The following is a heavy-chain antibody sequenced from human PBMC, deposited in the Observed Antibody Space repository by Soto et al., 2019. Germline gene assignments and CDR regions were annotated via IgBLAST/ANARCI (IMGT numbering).Heavy chain of an antibody. CDR2: ISSNSDTI. Sequence: EVQLVESGGGLVQPGRSLRLSCVASGFTADDYALHWVRQAPGKGLEWVSGISSNSDTIHYADSVKGRFTISRDNANTSRFLQMNSLRPEDTAVYYCAKDMKWGGMTTIHYFDSWGQGTLVTVSS. CDR3: AKDMKWGGMTTIHYFDS. V-gene: IGHV3-9*02. D-gene: IGHD4-17*01. J-gene: IGHJ4*02. CDR1: GFTADDYA.